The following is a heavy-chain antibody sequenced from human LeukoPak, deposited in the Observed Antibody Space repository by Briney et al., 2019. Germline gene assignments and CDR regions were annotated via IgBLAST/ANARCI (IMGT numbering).Heavy chain of an antibody. CDR1: GASMSDYY. J-gene: IGHJ4*02. CDR3: VRWVRYFGQNDY. CDR2: IYYTGST. Sequence: PSETLSLTCTVFGASMSDYYWSWIRQPPGKGLEWIGYIYYTGSTNYNPSLKSRVTMSVDTSKNQISLKLSSVTAADSAVYYCVRWVRYFGQNDYWGQGTLVTVSS. D-gene: IGHD3-9*01. V-gene: IGHV4-59*08.